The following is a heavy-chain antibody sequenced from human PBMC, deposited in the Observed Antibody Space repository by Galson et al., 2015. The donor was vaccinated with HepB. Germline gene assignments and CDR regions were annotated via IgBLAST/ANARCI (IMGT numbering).Heavy chain of an antibody. Sequence: SLRLSCAASGFIVSSNYMSWVRQAPGKGLEWVSVIHSGGTTYYADSVKGRFTISRDNSKNTLYLQVNSLRAEDTAVYYCATSYVRGYNWYFDLWGRGTLVTVSS. CDR1: GFIVSSNY. CDR2: IHSGGTT. D-gene: IGHD3-10*02. J-gene: IGHJ2*01. CDR3: ATSYVRGYNWYFDL. V-gene: IGHV3-53*01.